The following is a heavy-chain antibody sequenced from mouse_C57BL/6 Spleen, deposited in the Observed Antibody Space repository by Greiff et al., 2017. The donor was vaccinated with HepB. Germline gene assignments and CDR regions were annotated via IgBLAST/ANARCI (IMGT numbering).Heavy chain of an antibody. Sequence: VQLKQSGAELVKPGASVKLSCTASGFNVKDYYMHWVKQRTEQGLEWIGRIDPEDGETKYAPKFQGKATITADTSSNTAYLQLSSLTSEDTAVYYCARRGFIYYDYDGAWFAYWGQGTLVTVSA. CDR3: ARRGFIYYDYDGAWFAY. CDR1: GFNVKDYY. J-gene: IGHJ3*01. CDR2: IDPEDGET. D-gene: IGHD2-4*01. V-gene: IGHV14-2*01.